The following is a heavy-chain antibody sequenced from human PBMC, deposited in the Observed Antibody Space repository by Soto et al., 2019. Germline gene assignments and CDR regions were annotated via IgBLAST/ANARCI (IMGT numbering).Heavy chain of an antibody. J-gene: IGHJ4*02. Sequence: QVQLQESGPGLVKPSETLSLTCTVSGGSISSYYWSWIRQPPGKGLEWIGYIYYSGSTNYNPSLKSRVTISVDTSKNQFSLELSSVTGAGTAVYYCGRGWVRDYGDYGALDYWGQGTLVTVSS. CDR3: GRGWVRDYGDYGALDY. V-gene: IGHV4-59*01. CDR1: GGSISSYY. CDR2: IYYSGST. D-gene: IGHD4-17*01.